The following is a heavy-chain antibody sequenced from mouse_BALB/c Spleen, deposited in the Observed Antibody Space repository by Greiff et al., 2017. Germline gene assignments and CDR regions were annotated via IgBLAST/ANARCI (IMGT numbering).Heavy chain of an antibody. CDR1: GFTFSSYG. J-gene: IGHJ2*01. Sequence: DVHLVESGGGLVQPGGSLKLSCAASGFTFSSYGMSWVRQTPDKRLELVATINSNGGSTYYPDSVKGRFTISRDNAKNTLYLQMSSLKSEDTAMYYCARGGGNPFDYWGQGTTLTVSS. CDR3: ARGGGNPFDY. CDR2: INSNGGST. V-gene: IGHV5-6-3*01. D-gene: IGHD2-1*01.